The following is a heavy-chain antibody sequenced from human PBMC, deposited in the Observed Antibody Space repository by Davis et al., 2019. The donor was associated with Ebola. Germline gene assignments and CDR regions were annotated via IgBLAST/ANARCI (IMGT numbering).Heavy chain of an antibody. V-gene: IGHV5-51*01. J-gene: IGHJ4*02. D-gene: IGHD2-21*01. CDR1: GYPFSTYW. CDR2: IYPSDSDT. CDR3: ARRSIAAADY. Sequence: GESLKISCQGSGYPFSTYWIAWVRQKPGKGLEWMGTIYPSDSDTRYSPSFQGLITISADKSTKTAYLQWSSLKASDTGMYYCARRSIAAADYWGQGTLVTVSS.